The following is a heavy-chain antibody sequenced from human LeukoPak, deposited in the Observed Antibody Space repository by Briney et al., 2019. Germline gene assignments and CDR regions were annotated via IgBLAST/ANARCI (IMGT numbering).Heavy chain of an antibody. J-gene: IGHJ5*02. CDR3: ARDQGTWWFDP. CDR2: IYYSGST. V-gene: IGHV4-59*01. Sequence: SETLSLTCTVSGGSISSYYWSWIRQPPGKGLEWIGYIYYSGSTNYNPSLKSRVTISVDTPKNQFSLKLSSVTAADTALYYCARDQGTWWFDPWGQGTLVTVSS. D-gene: IGHD3-10*01. CDR1: GGSISSYY.